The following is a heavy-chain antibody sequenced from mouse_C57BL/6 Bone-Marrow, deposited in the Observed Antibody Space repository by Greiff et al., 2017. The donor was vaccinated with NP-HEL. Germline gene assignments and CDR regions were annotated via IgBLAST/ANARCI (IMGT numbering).Heavy chain of an antibody. CDR3: AKVVITTVVATDAMDY. D-gene: IGHD1-1*01. V-gene: IGHV5-17*01. CDR2: ISSGSSTI. J-gene: IGHJ4*01. CDR1: GFTFSDYG. Sequence: EVQLVASGGGLVKPGGSLKLSCAASGFTFSDYGMHWVRQAPEKGLEWVAYISSGSSTIYYADTVKGRFTISRDNAKNTLFLQMTSLRSEDTAMYYCAKVVITTVVATDAMDYWGQGTSVTVSS.